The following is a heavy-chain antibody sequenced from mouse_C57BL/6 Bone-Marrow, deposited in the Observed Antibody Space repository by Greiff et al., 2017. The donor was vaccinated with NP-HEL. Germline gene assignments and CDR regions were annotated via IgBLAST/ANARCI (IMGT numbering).Heavy chain of an antibody. CDR3: AREGVYYGSSYDPFAY. V-gene: IGHV5-4*01. Sequence: EVKLVESGGGLVKPGGSLKLSCAASGFTFSSYAMSWVRQTPEKRLEWVATISDGGSYTYYPDNVKGRFTISRDNAKNNLYLQMSHLKSEDTAMYYCAREGVYYGSSYDPFAYWGQGTLVTVSA. CDR2: ISDGGSYT. J-gene: IGHJ3*01. CDR1: GFTFSSYA. D-gene: IGHD1-1*01.